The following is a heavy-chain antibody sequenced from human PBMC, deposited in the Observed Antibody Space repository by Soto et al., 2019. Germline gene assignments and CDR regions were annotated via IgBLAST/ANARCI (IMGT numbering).Heavy chain of an antibody. CDR1: GYTFTNYD. CDR3: ARGARITISGVVTWYYFDY. V-gene: IGHV1-8*01. D-gene: IGHD3-3*01. J-gene: IGHJ4*02. CDR2: MNPNNGNT. Sequence: ASVKVSCKASGYTFTNYDINWVRQAPGQGLEWMGWMNPNNGNTGYAQKFQGRITMTRNTSISTAYMELRSLRSEDTAIYYCARGARITISGVVTWYYFDYWGQGALVTVSS.